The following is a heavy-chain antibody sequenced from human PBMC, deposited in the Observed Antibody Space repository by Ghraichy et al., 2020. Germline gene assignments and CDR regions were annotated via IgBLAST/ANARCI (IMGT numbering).Heavy chain of an antibody. V-gene: IGHV3-48*03. CDR3: AREKGGARDCWSTYYNGMEAQDARDV. CDR1: GFTLSTYA. CDR2: ISTSEIIF. D-gene: IGHD3-3*01. J-gene: IGHJ6*02. Sequence: GGSLRLACAASGFTLSTYAMNWVRQAPGKGLEWVAYISTSEIIFYSDSVMGRFTISRDNAKNSLYLEMNSLRAEDTAVYYCAREKGGARDCWSTYYNGMEAQDARDVWGQGTTGTV.